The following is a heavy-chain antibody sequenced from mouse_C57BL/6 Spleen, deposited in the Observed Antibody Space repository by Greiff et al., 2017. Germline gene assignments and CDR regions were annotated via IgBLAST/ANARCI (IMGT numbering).Heavy chain of an antibody. CDR2: IHPNSGST. J-gene: IGHJ2*01. CDR1: GYTFTSYW. CDR3: ARSERPYYFDY. Sequence: QVHVKQPGAELVKPGASVKLSCKASGYTFTSYWMHWVKQRPGQGLEWIGMIHPNSGSTNYNEKFKSKATLTVDKSSSTAYMQLSSLTSEDSAVYYCARSERPYYFDYWGQGTTLTVSS. V-gene: IGHV1-64*01. D-gene: IGHD1-2*01.